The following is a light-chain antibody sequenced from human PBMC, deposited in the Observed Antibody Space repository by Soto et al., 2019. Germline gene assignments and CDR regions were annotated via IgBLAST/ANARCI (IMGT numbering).Light chain of an antibody. Sequence: EIVLTQSPGTLSLSPGERATLSCRASQSVSSSYLAWYQQTPGQAPRLLIYGASSRATGIPDRFSGSGSGTDFTLTISRLEPEDFAVYYCQQYGSSPLFGPGTRLEIK. CDR3: QQYGSSPL. V-gene: IGKV3-20*01. J-gene: IGKJ5*01. CDR2: GAS. CDR1: QSVSSSY.